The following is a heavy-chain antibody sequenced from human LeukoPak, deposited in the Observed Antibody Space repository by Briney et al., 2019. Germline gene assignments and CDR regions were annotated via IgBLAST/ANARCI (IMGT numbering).Heavy chain of an antibody. CDR1: GFTFSSHW. D-gene: IGHD3-16*01. CDR3: ARDGLWAFDI. J-gene: IGHJ3*02. CDR2: IKQDGSEK. Sequence: GGSLRLSCAASGFTFSSHWMSWVRQAPGKGLEWVASIKQDGSEKYYVDSVKGRFTISRDNAKNSLYLQMNSLRAEDTAVYYCARDGLWAFDIWGQGTVLTVSS. V-gene: IGHV3-7*01.